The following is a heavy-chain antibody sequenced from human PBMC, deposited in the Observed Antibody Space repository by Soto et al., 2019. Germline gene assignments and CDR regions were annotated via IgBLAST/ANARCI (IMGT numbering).Heavy chain of an antibody. D-gene: IGHD2-15*01. J-gene: IGHJ6*02. V-gene: IGHV4-39*01. Sequence: PSETLSLTCTVSGGSISSSSYYWGWIRQPPGKGLEWIGSIYYSGSTYYNPSLKSRVTISVDTSKNQFSLKLSSVTAADTAVYYCARYVVAAPPGGYYGMDVWGQGTTVTVSS. CDR2: IYYSGST. CDR1: GGSISSSSYY. CDR3: ARYVVAAPPGGYYGMDV.